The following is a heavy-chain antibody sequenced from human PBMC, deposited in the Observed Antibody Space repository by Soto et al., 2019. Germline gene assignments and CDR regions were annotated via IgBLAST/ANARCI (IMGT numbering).Heavy chain of an antibody. D-gene: IGHD5-18*01. Sequence: QVQLVQSGAEVKKPGASVKVSCETSGYTFTTYYMHWVRRAPGQGLEWMGMINPSGGSTSYAQKFQGRVTMTRATSTRTIYMELSSLRRDDTAIYYCARREYNYANMDVWGQGTTVTVSS. CDR3: ARREYNYANMDV. CDR1: GYTFTTYY. CDR2: INPSGGST. J-gene: IGHJ6*02. V-gene: IGHV1-46*01.